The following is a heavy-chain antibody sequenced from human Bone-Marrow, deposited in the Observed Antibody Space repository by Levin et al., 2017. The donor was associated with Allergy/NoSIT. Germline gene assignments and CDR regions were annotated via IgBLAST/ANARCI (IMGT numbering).Heavy chain of an antibody. V-gene: IGHV3-9*01. J-gene: IGHJ6*02. Sequence: RPGGSLRLSCTASGFKFDDYAMHWVRQAPGKGLEWVAGINWNGKSIGYADRVRARFMISRDNARNSLYLQMNSLRPEDTALYYCAKVIQFNYNYAMDVWGQGTTVIVSS. D-gene: IGHD5-18*01. CDR3: AKVIQFNYNYAMDV. CDR2: INWNGKSI. CDR1: GFKFDDYA.